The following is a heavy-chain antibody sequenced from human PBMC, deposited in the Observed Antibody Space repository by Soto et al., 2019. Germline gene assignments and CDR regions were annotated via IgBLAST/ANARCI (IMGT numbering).Heavy chain of an antibody. D-gene: IGHD3-22*01. Sequence: QVQLVQSGAEVKKPGSSVTVSCKASGGTFSSYAISWVRQAPGQGLEWMGGTIPIFGTANYAQKFQGRVTITADESTSTAYMELSSLRSEDTAVYYCAREGASGSHIGYWGQGTLVTVSS. J-gene: IGHJ4*02. CDR1: GGTFSSYA. V-gene: IGHV1-69*01. CDR3: AREGASGSHIGY. CDR2: TIPIFGTA.